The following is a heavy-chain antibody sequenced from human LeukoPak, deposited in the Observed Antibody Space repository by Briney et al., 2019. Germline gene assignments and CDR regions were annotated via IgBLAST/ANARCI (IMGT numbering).Heavy chain of an antibody. CDR3: ARDTPDSYSGYEKALGDYYYMDV. V-gene: IGHV1-46*01. CDR1: GYTFTSYY. Sequence: ASVKVSCKASGYTFTSYYMHWVRQAPGQGLEWMGIINPSGGSTSYAQKFQGRVTMTRDMSTSTVYMELSSLRSEDTAVYYCARDTPDSYSGYEKALGDYYYMDVWGKGTTVTVSS. CDR2: INPSGGST. J-gene: IGHJ6*03. D-gene: IGHD5-12*01.